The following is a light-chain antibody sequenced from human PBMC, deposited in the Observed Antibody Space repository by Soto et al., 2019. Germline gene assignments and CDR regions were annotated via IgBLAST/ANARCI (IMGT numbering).Light chain of an antibody. J-gene: IGKJ1*01. Sequence: EVVLTQSPGALSLSPGEGVTLSCRASQNIRGNELAWYRQKRGQAPRLLIYGGSSRAEGIPDRFSGRGTGTNFTLTISRLEPEDSAVYYCQDYGTSHPWTFGQGTKLEFK. CDR2: GGS. V-gene: IGKV3-20*01. CDR3: QDYGTSHPWT. CDR1: QNIRGNE.